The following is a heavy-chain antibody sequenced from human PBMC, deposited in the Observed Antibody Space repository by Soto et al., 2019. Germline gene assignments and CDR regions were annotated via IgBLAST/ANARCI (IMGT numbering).Heavy chain of an antibody. CDR3: ARGRIGYSYASGGNWFDP. CDR1: GGSFIGYY. CDR2: INHSGST. J-gene: IGHJ5*02. V-gene: IGHV4-34*01. D-gene: IGHD5-18*01. Sequence: SETLSLTCAVYGGSFIGYYWSWIRQPPGKGLEWIGAINHSGSTNYNPSLKSRVTISVDTSKNQFSLKLSSVTAADTAVYYCARGRIGYSYASGGNWFDPWGQGTLVTVSS.